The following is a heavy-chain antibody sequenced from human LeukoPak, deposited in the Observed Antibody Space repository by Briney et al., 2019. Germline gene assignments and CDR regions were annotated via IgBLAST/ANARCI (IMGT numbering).Heavy chain of an antibody. D-gene: IGHD4-23*01. J-gene: IGHJ5*02. CDR3: ARAPTTVVTRNWFDP. V-gene: IGHV3-20*04. CDR2: INWNGGST. CDR1: GFTFRSYD. Sequence: GGSLRLSCAASGFTFRSYDMSWVRQAPGKGLEWVSGINWNGGSTGYADSVKGRFTISRDNAKNSLYLQMNSPRAEDTALYYCARAPTTVVTRNWFDPWGQGTLVTVSS.